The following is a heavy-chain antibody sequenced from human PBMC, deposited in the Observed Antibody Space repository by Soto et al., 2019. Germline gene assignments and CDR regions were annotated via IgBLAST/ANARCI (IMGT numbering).Heavy chain of an antibody. V-gene: IGHV3-23*01. Sequence: EVQLLESGGGLVQPVGSLRLSCAASGFTFSSYAMSWVRQAPGKGLEWVSAISGSGGSTYYADSVKGRFTISRDNSMNTMYLQMTILRAEDTAVDYCAKVQTTVVDYFDSWGQETLVTVAS. J-gene: IGHJ4*02. D-gene: IGHD4-17*01. CDR1: GFTFSSYA. CDR2: ISGSGGST. CDR3: AKVQTTVVDYFDS.